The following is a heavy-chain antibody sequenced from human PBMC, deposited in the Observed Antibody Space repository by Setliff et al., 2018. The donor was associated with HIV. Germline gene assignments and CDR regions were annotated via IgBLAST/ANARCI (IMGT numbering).Heavy chain of an antibody. CDR2: ISPDSGDT. V-gene: IGHV1-2*02. J-gene: IGHJ4*02. D-gene: IGHD3-16*02. Sequence: GASVKVSCKTSGYTFTVNHLHWVRQAPGQGVEWVGKISPDSGDTFYAQKFQGRVTLTRDTSITTAYMELSTLRDDDTAVYYCARAYYDSVWGSHRYRFYYFDYWGQGSLVTVSS. CDR3: ARAYYDSVWGSHRYRFYYFDY. CDR1: GYTFTVNH.